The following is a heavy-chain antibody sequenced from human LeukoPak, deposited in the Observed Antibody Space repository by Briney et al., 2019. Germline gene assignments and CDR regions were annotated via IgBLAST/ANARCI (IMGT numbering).Heavy chain of an antibody. CDR1: GGSIGNYY. J-gene: IGHJ4*02. CDR3: ARFLYDDPY. Sequence: PSETLSLTCSVSGGSIGNYYWSWIRQPPGKGLEWIGYIYYTGSANYNPSLKSRVTMSVDTSKNQFSLKLSSATAADTAVYYCARFLYDDPYWGQGTLVTVSS. V-gene: IGHV4-59*01. CDR2: IYYTGSA. D-gene: IGHD3-16*01.